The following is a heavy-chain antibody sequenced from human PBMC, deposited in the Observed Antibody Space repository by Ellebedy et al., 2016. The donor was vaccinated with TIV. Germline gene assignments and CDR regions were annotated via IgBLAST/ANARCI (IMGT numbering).Heavy chain of an antibody. CDR3: ARGLWFGELDV. D-gene: IGHD3-10*01. V-gene: IGHV1-18*01. J-gene: IGHJ6*02. CDR2: FGAYNGNT. Sequence: AASVKVSCKASGYSLTSNGISWVRQAPGQGLEWMGWFGAYNGNTNYAQKFQGRVTMITDTSTSTVYMDLRSLRSDDTAVYYCARGLWFGELDVWGQGTTVTVSS. CDR1: GYSLTSNG.